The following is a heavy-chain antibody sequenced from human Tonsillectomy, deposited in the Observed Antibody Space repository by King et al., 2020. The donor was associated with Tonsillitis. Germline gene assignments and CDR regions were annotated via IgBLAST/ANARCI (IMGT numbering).Heavy chain of an antibody. V-gene: IGHV3-23*04. CDR1: GFTFSSYA. CDR3: AKHVQDSWSVYDY. D-gene: IGHD6-13*01. J-gene: IGHJ4*02. CDR2: ISGRGGGT. Sequence: VQLVESGGGLVQPGGSLRLSCAASGFTFSSYAMSWVRQAPGKGLEWVSAISGRGGGTYYANSVKGRFTISRDNSKNTLYLQMNSLRAEDTAVYYCAKHVQDSWSVYDYWGQGTLVTVSS.